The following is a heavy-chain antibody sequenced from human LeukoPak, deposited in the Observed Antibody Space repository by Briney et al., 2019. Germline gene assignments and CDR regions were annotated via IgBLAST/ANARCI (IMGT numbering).Heavy chain of an antibody. Sequence: SETLSPTCSVSGGSMSSYYWSWIRQPAGKGLEWIGRIYTTGNTNYNPSLKSRVTISVDTSKNQFSLKLDSVTAADTAVYYCARGIGTINFDYWGQGVLVTVSS. CDR1: GGSMSSYY. CDR3: ARGIGTINFDY. D-gene: IGHD1-7*01. CDR2: IYTTGNT. V-gene: IGHV4-4*07. J-gene: IGHJ4*02.